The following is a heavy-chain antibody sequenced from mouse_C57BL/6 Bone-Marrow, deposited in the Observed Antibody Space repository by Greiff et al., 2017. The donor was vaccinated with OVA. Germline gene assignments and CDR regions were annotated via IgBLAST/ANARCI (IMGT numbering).Heavy chain of an antibody. J-gene: IGHJ1*03. D-gene: IGHD2-4*01. CDR1: GFTFSSYG. V-gene: IGHV5-6*02. CDR2: ISSGGSYT. CDR3: ARRVDYGWYFDV. Sequence: EVKLVESGGDLVKPGGSLKLSCAASGFTFSSYGMSWVRQTPDKRLEWVATISSGGSYTYYPDSVKGRFTISRDNAKNTLYLQMSSLKSEDTAMYYCARRVDYGWYFDVWGTGTTVTVSS.